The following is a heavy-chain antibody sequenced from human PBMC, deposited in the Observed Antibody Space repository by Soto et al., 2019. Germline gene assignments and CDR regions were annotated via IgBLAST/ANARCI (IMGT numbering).Heavy chain of an antibody. Sequence: VASVKVSCKASGGTFSSYAISWVRQAPGQGLEWMGGIIPIFGTANYAQKFQGRVTITADKSTSTAYMELSSLRSEDTAVYYCARVPYSSSWRPVWFDPWGQGTLVTVSS. CDR3: ARVPYSSSWRPVWFDP. CDR1: GGTFSSYA. CDR2: IIPIFGTA. J-gene: IGHJ5*02. D-gene: IGHD6-13*01. V-gene: IGHV1-69*06.